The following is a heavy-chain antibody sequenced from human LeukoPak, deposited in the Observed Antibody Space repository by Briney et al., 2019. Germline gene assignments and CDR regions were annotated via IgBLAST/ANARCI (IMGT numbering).Heavy chain of an antibody. Sequence: GGSLRLSCAASGFTFSTYAMSWVRQAPGKGLEWVGFIRSKAYGGTTEYAASVKGRFTISRDDSKSIAYLQMNSLKTEDTAVYYCTTGFAPLFDPWGQGTLVTVSS. V-gene: IGHV3-49*04. J-gene: IGHJ5*02. CDR3: TTGFAPLFDP. CDR2: IRSKAYGGTT. CDR1: GFTFSTYA. D-gene: IGHD3-3*01.